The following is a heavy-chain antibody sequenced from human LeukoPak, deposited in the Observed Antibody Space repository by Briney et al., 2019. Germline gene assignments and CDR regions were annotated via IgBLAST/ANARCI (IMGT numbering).Heavy chain of an antibody. CDR2: ISSSSSYI. D-gene: IGHD6-19*01. CDR3: ARISASSGWNQGD. CDR1: GLTFSSYG. Sequence: GGSLTLSCAASGLTFSSYGMNWVRQAPGKGLECVSSISSSSSYIYYADSVKGRFTISRDNAKNSLYLQMNSLRAEDTAVYYCARISASSGWNQGDWGQGTLVTASS. V-gene: IGHV3-21*01. J-gene: IGHJ4*02.